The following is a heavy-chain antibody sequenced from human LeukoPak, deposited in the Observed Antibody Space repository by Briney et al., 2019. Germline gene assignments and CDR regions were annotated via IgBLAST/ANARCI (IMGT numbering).Heavy chain of an antibody. CDR3: ARGREVRYFDWLLSRIWFDP. Sequence: SETLSLTCAVYGGSFSGYYWSWIRQPPGKGLEWIGEINHSGSTNYNPSLKSRVTISVDTSKNQFSLKLSSVTAADTAVYYCARGREVRYFDWLLSRIWFDPWGQGTLVTVSS. J-gene: IGHJ5*02. CDR2: INHSGST. D-gene: IGHD3-9*01. CDR1: GGSFSGYY. V-gene: IGHV4-34*01.